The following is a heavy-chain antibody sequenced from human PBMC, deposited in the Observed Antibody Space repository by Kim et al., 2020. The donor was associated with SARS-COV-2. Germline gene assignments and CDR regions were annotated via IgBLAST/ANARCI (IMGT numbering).Heavy chain of an antibody. V-gene: IGHV4-31*03. D-gene: IGHD3-10*01. CDR3: ARDARTSVYGSGSSYFDY. Sequence: SETLSLTCTVSGGSISSGGYYWSWIRQHPGKGLEWIGYIYYSGSTYYNPSLKSRVTISVDTSKNQFSLKLSSVTAADTAVYYCARDARTSVYGSGSSYFDYWGQGTLVTVSS. CDR2: IYYSGST. CDR1: GGSISSGGYY. J-gene: IGHJ4*02.